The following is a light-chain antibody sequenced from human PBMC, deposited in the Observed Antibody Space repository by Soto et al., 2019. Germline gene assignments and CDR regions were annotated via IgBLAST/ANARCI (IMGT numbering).Light chain of an antibody. Sequence: DIVMTQSPDSLAVSLGARATINCKSSQSVLYTSNNKNYLAWYQQKPGQPPKLLIYWASTRESGVPDRFSGSASGTDFTLTISSLQAEDVAVYYCQQHYSSPLTFGGGTKVEI. CDR3: QQHYSSPLT. J-gene: IGKJ4*01. CDR1: QSVLYTSNNKNY. V-gene: IGKV4-1*01. CDR2: WAS.